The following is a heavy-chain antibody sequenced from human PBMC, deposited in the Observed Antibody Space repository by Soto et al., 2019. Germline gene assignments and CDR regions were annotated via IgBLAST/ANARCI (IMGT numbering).Heavy chain of an antibody. CDR2: ITSSSDTI. D-gene: IGHD3-22*01. CDR3: ARVVVVIPPGYYYAMYV. J-gene: IGHJ6*02. Sequence: PGGSLRLSCAASGFTFSSFHMNWVRQAPGRGLEWVAYITSSSDTIYYSDSVKGRFTISRDNGKNSLFLQMNSLRDEDTAVYYCARVVVVIPPGYYYAMYVWGQGTTVTVSS. V-gene: IGHV3-48*02. CDR1: GFTFSSFH.